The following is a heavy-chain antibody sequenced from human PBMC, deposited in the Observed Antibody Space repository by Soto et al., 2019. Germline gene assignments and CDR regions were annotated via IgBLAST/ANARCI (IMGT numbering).Heavy chain of an antibody. V-gene: IGHV3-9*01. J-gene: IGHJ4*02. CDR2: ISWNSGSI. CDR3: AKDTGRSVTTGSYFDY. D-gene: IGHD4-17*01. CDR1: GFTFDDYA. Sequence: EVQLVESGGGLVQPGRSLRLSCAASGFTFDDYAMHWVRQAPGKGLEWVSGISWNSGSIGYADSVKGRFTISRDNAKNSLYLQMNSLRAEDTALYYCAKDTGRSVTTGSYFDYWGQGTLVTVSS.